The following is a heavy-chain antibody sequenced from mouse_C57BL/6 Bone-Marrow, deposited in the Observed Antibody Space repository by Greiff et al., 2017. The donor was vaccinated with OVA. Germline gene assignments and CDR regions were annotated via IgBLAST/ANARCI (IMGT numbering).Heavy chain of an antibody. J-gene: IGHJ3*01. CDR2: ISYDGSN. Sequence: EVKLLESGPGLVKPSQSLSLTCSVTGYSITSGYYWNWIRQFPGNKLEWMGYISYDGSNNYNPSLKNRISITRDTSKNQFFLKLNSVTTEDTATDDCAIDQDSNWAWFAYWGQGTLVTVSA. CDR1: GYSITSGYY. D-gene: IGHD2-5*01. CDR3: AIDQDSNWAWFAY. V-gene: IGHV3-6*01.